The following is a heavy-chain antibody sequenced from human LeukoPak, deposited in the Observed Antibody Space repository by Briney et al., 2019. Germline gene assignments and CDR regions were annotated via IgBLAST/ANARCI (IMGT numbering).Heavy chain of an antibody. CDR3: ARHLGSSSWLDP. Sequence: PSETLSLTCTVSGGSISSSNHYWGWIRQPPGKGLEWIGPISYTGSTSYNPSLKSRITISADQSKNQFSLKVISVTAADTAVYYCARHLGSSSWLDPWGQGTLVTVSS. CDR1: GGSISSSNHY. J-gene: IGHJ5*02. CDR2: ISYTGST. D-gene: IGHD2-2*01. V-gene: IGHV4-39*01.